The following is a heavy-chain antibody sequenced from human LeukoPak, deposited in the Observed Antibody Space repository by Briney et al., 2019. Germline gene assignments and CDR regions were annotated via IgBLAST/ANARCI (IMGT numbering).Heavy chain of an antibody. D-gene: IGHD3-22*01. J-gene: IGHJ4*02. CDR2: FDPEDGET. Sequence: RASVKVSCKVSGYTLTELSMHWVRQAPGKGLEWMGGFDPEDGETIYAQKSQGRVTMTEDTSTDTAYMELSSLRSEDTAVYYCAPGYDSSGYYSGGDYWGQGTLVTVSS. V-gene: IGHV1-24*01. CDR3: APGYDSSGYYSGGDY. CDR1: GYTLTELS.